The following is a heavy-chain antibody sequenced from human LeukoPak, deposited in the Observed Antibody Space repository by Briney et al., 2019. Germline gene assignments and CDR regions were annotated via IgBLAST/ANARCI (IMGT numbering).Heavy chain of an antibody. CDR3: AKDHSITIFGRTRWFDP. CDR2: IYSGGST. V-gene: IGHV3-53*01. D-gene: IGHD3-3*01. Sequence: GGSLRLSCAASGFTVSSNYMSWVRQAPGKGLEWVSVIYSGGSTYYADSVKGRFTISRDNSKNTLYLQMNSLRAEDTAVYYCAKDHSITIFGRTRWFDPWGQGTLVTVSS. J-gene: IGHJ5*02. CDR1: GFTVSSNY.